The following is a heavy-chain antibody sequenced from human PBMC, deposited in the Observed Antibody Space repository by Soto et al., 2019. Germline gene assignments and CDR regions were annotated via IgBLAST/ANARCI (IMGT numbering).Heavy chain of an antibody. CDR1: GFSFSTYS. V-gene: IGHV3-21*01. J-gene: IGHJ6*02. D-gene: IGHD2-21*02. CDR3: AREETAWPLAYGLDV. Sequence: GSLRLSGEASGFSFSTYSMHWVRQAPGKGLEWVSSIGRRSDIYYADSVKGRFTISRDNAKNSVSLQMNSLRDEDTAVYYCAREETAWPLAYGLDVWGQGTTVTVSS. CDR2: IGRRSDI.